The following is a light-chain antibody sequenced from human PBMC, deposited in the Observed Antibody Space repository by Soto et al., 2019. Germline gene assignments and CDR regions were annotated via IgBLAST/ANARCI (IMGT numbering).Light chain of an antibody. V-gene: IGLV2-14*01. J-gene: IGLJ1*01. CDR1: SSDVGGYNY. CDR2: DVS. Sequence: ALTQPASVSGSPGQSITISCTGTSSDVGGYNYVSWYQQHPGKAPKLMVYDVSNRPSGVSNRFSGSKSGNTASLIISGLQAEDEADYYCSSYTSTSTLVVFGTGTKLTVL. CDR3: SSYTSTSTLVV.